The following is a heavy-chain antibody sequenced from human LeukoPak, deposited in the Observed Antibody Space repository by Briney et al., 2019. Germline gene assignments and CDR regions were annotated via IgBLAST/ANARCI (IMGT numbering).Heavy chain of an antibody. J-gene: IGHJ4*02. Sequence: GGSLRLSCAASGFTFSSYAMSWVRQAPGKGLEWVSAISGSGGSTYYADSVKGRFTISRDNSKNTLYLQMNSLRAEDTAVYYCANDFWSGHTLFDYWGQGTLVTVSS. CDR3: ANDFWSGHTLFDY. V-gene: IGHV3-23*01. D-gene: IGHD3-3*01. CDR1: GFTFSSYA. CDR2: ISGSGGST.